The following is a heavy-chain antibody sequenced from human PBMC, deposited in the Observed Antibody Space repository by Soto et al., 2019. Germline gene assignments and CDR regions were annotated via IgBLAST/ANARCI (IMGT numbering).Heavy chain of an antibody. CDR2: IFSSGST. Sequence: SETLSLTCTVSGGSISNYYWSWIRQPPGKGLQWIGYIFSSGSTNYNPSLKSRVTISVDTSKNQFSLKLSSVTAADTAVYYCARGVRYFDYWGQGTLVTVSS. CDR1: GGSISNYY. V-gene: IGHV4-59*01. D-gene: IGHD3-10*01. CDR3: ARGVRYFDY. J-gene: IGHJ4*02.